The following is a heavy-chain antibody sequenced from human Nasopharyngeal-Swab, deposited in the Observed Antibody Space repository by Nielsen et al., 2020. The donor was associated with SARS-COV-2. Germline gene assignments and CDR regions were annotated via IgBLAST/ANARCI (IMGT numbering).Heavy chain of an antibody. CDR1: VYTLPELS. CDR3: ERATPIVGADNWFDP. CDR2: FYPKDGET. D-gene: IGHD1-26*01. Sequence: SVNVSFKVSVYTLPELSIHWVRQAPGKGLEWMGGFYPKDGETIYAQKFQGRVTMTEHTSTDTAYMELSRLRSEDTAVYYCERATPIVGADNWFDPWGQGTLVTVSS. J-gene: IGHJ5*02. V-gene: IGHV1-24*01.